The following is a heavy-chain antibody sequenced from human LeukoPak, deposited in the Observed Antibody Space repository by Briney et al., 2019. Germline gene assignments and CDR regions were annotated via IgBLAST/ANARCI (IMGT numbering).Heavy chain of an antibody. V-gene: IGHV5-10-1*01. CDR3: ARDYGEYVFDY. D-gene: IGHD4-17*01. CDR1: GYTFTSYW. Sequence: GESLRISCKGSGYTFTSYWITWVRQMPGKGVEWMGRIDPSDSYTNYSPSFQGHVTISADKSISTAYLQWSSLKASDTAMYYCARDYGEYVFDYWGQGSLVTVSS. CDR2: IDPSDSYT. J-gene: IGHJ4*02.